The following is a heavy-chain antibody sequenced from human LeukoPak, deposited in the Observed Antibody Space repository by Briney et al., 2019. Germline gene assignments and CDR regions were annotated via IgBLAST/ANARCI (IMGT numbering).Heavy chain of an antibody. Sequence: ASVKVSCKASGYTFTGYYMHWVRQAPGQGLEWMGWISAYNGNTNYAQKLQGRVTMTTDTSTSTAYMELRSLRSDDTAVYYCARDWGYGDYTFLFDYWGQGTLVTVSS. J-gene: IGHJ4*02. CDR3: ARDWGYGDYTFLFDY. CDR1: GYTFTGYY. CDR2: ISAYNGNT. V-gene: IGHV1-18*04. D-gene: IGHD4-17*01.